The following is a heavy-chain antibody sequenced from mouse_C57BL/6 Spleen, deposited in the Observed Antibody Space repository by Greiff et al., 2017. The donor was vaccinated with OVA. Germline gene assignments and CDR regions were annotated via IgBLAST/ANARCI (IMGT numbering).Heavy chain of an antibody. D-gene: IGHD1-1*01. CDR2: INPSSGYT. CDR3: ARSDYYGSSYVPWFAY. Sequence: VQLQQSGAELAKPGASVKLSCKASGYTFTSYWMHWVKQRPGQGLEWIGYINPSSGYTKYNQKFKDKATLTADKSSSTAYMRLSSLTYEDSAVYYCARSDYYGSSYVPWFAYWGQGTLVTVSA. CDR1: GYTFTSYW. J-gene: IGHJ3*01. V-gene: IGHV1-7*01.